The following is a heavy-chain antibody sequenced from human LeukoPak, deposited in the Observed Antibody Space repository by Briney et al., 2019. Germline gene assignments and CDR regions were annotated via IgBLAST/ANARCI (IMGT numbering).Heavy chain of an antibody. J-gene: IGHJ4*02. CDR2: INHSGST. CDR1: GGSFSGYY. D-gene: IGHD6-13*01. V-gene: IGHV4-34*01. Sequence: PSETLSLTCAVYGGSFSGYYWSWIRQPPGKGLEWIGEINHSGSTNYNPSLKSRVIISVDTSKNQFSLKLSSVTAADTAVYYCARYKDRLGYSSSWCYFDYWGQGTLVTVSS. CDR3: ARYKDRLGYSSSWCYFDY.